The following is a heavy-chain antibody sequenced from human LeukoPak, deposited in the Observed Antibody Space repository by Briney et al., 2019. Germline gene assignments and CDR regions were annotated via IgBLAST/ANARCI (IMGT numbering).Heavy chain of an antibody. CDR2: TIPIFGTA. CDR1: GGTFSSYG. J-gene: IGHJ5*02. Sequence: ASVKVSCKASGGTFSSYGISWVRQAPGQGLEWMGGTIPIFGTANYAQKFQGRVTITADKSTSTAVMELSSLRSEDTAVYYCAREGVGVVVPAAIRIAQNWFYPWGQGTLVTVSS. D-gene: IGHD2-2*01. V-gene: IGHV1-69*06. CDR3: AREGVGVVVPAAIRIAQNWFYP.